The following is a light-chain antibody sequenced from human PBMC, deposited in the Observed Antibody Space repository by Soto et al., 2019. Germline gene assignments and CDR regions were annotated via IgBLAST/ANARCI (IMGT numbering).Light chain of an antibody. Sequence: IVLTQSPGTLSLSPGERATLSCRASQTGSNSYLAWYQQKSGQAPRLLIDGVSTRATGIPDRFSGSGSGTEFALTISRLEPEDFAVYICQHYGYPRWTFGPGTKVEIK. V-gene: IGKV3-20*01. CDR3: QHYGYPRWT. J-gene: IGKJ1*01. CDR2: GVS. CDR1: QTGSNSY.